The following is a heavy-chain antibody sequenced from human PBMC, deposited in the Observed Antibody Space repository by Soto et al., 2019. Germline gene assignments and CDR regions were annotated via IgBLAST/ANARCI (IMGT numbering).Heavy chain of an antibody. V-gene: IGHV3-23*01. Sequence: DVQLLESGGASAQPGGSLTLSCAVSGFTFKNYAMAWIRQAPGMGLEWFSAFTADGSTYYADSVKGRFIISRDNSNNILYLHMSGLRAEDTAVYFCAKRGYYRGNAFCVDNWGQGTRVTVSS. CDR2: FTADGST. CDR3: AKRGYYRGNAFCVDN. D-gene: IGHD2-21*01. CDR1: GFTFKNYA. J-gene: IGHJ4*02.